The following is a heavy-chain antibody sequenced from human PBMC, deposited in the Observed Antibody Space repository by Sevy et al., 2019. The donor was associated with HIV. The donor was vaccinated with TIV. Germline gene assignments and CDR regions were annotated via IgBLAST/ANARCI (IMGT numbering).Heavy chain of an antibody. J-gene: IGHJ3*02. Sequence: ASVKVSCQASGYPFTNYGISWVRQAPGQGLEWMAWISTYSGNTNYAQKFQGRVTITTDTSTSTVYVELMSLRSDDTALYYGTRVKWCGDAFDIWGQGTRVTVSS. D-gene: IGHD2-15*01. CDR3: TRVKWCGDAFDI. CDR2: ISTYSGNT. V-gene: IGHV1-18*04. CDR1: GYPFTNYG.